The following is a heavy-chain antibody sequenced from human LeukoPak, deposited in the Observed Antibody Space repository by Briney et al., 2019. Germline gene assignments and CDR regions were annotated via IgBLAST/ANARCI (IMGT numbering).Heavy chain of an antibody. J-gene: IGHJ3*02. CDR2: ISYDGSIE. CDR3: ARDYGTVGAFDI. V-gene: IGHV3-30*03. CDR1: GFTFSNYG. Sequence: GGSLRLSCAASGFTFSNYGMHWVRQSPGKGLEWVAVISYDGSIEYYADSVKGRFTISRDNSKSTLYLQMNSLRVEDTAVYYCARDYGTVGAFDIWGQGTMVTVSS. D-gene: IGHD4-23*01.